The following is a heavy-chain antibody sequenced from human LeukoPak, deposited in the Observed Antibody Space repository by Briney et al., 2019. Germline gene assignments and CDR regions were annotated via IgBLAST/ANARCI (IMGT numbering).Heavy chain of an antibody. Sequence: SVKVSCKVSGYTLTELSMHWVRQAPGKGLEWMGGFDPEDGETIYAQKFQGRVTMTRDTSTSTVYMELSSLRSEDTAVYYCASSDILTGYYIRGFDPWGQGTLVTVSS. CDR1: GYTLTELS. V-gene: IGHV1-24*01. CDR3: ASSDILTGYYIRGFDP. J-gene: IGHJ5*02. D-gene: IGHD3-9*01. CDR2: FDPEDGET.